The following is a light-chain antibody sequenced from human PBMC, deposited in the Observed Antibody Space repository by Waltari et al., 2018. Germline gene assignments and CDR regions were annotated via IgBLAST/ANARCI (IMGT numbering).Light chain of an antibody. CDR1: RSVGSS. CDR3: QQYYNWPYT. V-gene: IGKV3-15*01. CDR2: SAS. Sequence: ETAMTQSPATLSVSPGTRVNLSCRASRSVGSSLAWYQQIPGQPPRLLIHSASTGATGLPARFSGSGSGTDFTLTISSLQSEDFAVYYCQQYYNWPYTFGQGTKVEIK. J-gene: IGKJ2*01.